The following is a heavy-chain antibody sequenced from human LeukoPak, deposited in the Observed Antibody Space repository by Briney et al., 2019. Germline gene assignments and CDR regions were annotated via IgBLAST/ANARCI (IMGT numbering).Heavy chain of an antibody. J-gene: IGHJ6*02. Sequence: GASVKVSCKASGGTFSSYSISWVRQAPGQGLEWMGRIIPILGIANSAQKFQGRVTITADKSTSTAYMELSSLRSEDTAVYYCASLIYYDSSGYYGRDNYYYYYGMDVWGQGTTVTVSS. CDR2: IIPILGIA. CDR1: GGTFSSYS. D-gene: IGHD3-22*01. CDR3: ASLIYYDSSGYYGRDNYYYYYGMDV. V-gene: IGHV1-69*02.